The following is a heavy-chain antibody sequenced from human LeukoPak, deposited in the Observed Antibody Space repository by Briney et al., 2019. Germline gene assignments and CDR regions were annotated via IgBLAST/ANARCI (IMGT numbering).Heavy chain of an antibody. CDR2: IIPILGIA. Sequence: SVKVSCKASGGTFSSYAISWVRQAPGQGLEWMGRIIPILGIANYAQKFQSRVTITADKSTSTAYMELSSLRSEDTAVYYCARVRSRGYYDSSGYLLYGMDVWGQGTTVTVSS. J-gene: IGHJ6*02. CDR1: GGTFSSYA. D-gene: IGHD3-22*01. CDR3: ARVRSRGYYDSSGYLLYGMDV. V-gene: IGHV1-69*04.